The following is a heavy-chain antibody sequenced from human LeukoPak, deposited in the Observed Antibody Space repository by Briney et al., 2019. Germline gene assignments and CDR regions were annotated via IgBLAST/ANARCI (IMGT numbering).Heavy chain of an antibody. D-gene: IGHD3-22*01. CDR3: AHRRDSGGYHYRWWFAP. CDR1: GFSLTTSGVG. V-gene: IGHV2-5*02. Sequence: SGPTLVKPTQTLTPTCTFSGFSLTTSGVGVGWIRQPPGKALEWLALINWDDQKVYSPSLQSRLSITKDTSKNQVVLTMTNVDPVDTATYYCAHRRDSGGYHYRWWFAPWGQGTLVTVSS. J-gene: IGHJ5*02. CDR2: INWDDQK.